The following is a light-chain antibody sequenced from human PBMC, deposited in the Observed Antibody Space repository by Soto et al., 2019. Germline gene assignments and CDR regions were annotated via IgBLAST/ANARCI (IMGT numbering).Light chain of an antibody. Sequence: FLMNQSSFTLSASVGDRVTTTCRASQSISSWLAWYQQKPGKAPNLLIYKAPTLESGVPSRFSGSGSGSETSLTSTSVQPDDFATYYCQQYKSYPRTFGGGTKVDIK. CDR3: QQYKSYPRT. V-gene: IGKV1-5*03. J-gene: IGKJ4*02. CDR2: KAP. CDR1: QSISSW.